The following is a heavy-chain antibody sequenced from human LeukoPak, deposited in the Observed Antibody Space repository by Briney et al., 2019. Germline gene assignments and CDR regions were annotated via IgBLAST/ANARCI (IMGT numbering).Heavy chain of an antibody. Sequence: GGSLRLSCAASGFTFSSYAMSWVRQAPGKGLEWVSAISGSGGSTYYADSVKGRFTISRDNSKNTLYLQMNSLRAEDTAVYYCAKVGGFLEWLPWDYWGQGTLVTVSS. CDR3: AKVGGFLEWLPWDY. D-gene: IGHD3-3*01. V-gene: IGHV3-23*01. CDR1: GFTFSSYA. J-gene: IGHJ4*02. CDR2: ISGSGGST.